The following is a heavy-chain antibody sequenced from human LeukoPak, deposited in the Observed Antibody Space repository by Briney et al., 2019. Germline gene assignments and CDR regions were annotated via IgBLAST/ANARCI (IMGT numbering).Heavy chain of an antibody. J-gene: IGHJ4*02. CDR1: GFTFSSYG. Sequence: PGGSLRLSCAASGFTFSSYGMHWVRQAPGKGLEWVAVIWYDGSKKYYVDSVKGRFTISRANSKNTLYLQMNSLRAEDTALYYCATEGGYNWNDGAARKGFDSWGQGTLVTVSS. D-gene: IGHD1-1*01. CDR3: ATEGGYNWNDGAARKGFDS. V-gene: IGHV3-33*01. CDR2: IWYDGSKK.